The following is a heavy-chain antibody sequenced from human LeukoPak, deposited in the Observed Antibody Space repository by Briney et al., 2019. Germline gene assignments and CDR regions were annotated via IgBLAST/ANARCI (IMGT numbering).Heavy chain of an antibody. CDR1: GFTVSSNY. D-gene: IGHD1-7*01. V-gene: IGHV3-53*01. J-gene: IGHJ4*02. Sequence: PGGSLRLSCAASGFTVSSNYMSWVRQAPGKGLEWVSTIYSGGSTYYADSVKGRFSISRDNSKNTLYLQMNSLRAEDTAVCYCAARNWNYASGIDYWGQGALVTVSS. CDR2: IYSGGST. CDR3: AARNWNYASGIDY.